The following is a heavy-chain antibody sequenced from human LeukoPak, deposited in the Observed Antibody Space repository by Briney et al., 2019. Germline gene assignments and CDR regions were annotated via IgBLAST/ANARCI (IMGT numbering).Heavy chain of an antibody. V-gene: IGHV3-21*01. Sequence: GGSLRLSCAASGFTFSSYSMNWVRQAPGKGLEWVSSISSSSSYIYYADSVKGRFTISRDNAKNSLYLQMNSLRAEDTAVYYCARDQEAVPAATDAFDIWGQGTIVTVSS. CDR2: ISSSSSYI. CDR3: ARDQEAVPAATDAFDI. D-gene: IGHD2-2*01. J-gene: IGHJ3*02. CDR1: GFTFSSYS.